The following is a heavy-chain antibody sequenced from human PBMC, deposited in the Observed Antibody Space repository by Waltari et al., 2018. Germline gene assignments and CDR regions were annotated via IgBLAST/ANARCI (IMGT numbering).Heavy chain of an antibody. CDR2: IFTSGIT. V-gene: IGHV4-4*07. D-gene: IGHD4-17*01. Sequence: QVQLQESGPGLVKPLETLSLTCSVSGGSIRSYYWSWIRQPAGKGLEWIGHIFTSGITKYNPSLKMRVTMSVDTSKNQFSLKLTSVTAADTAVYYCARESGDYSPFDNGGQGTLVTVSS. CDR3: ARESGDYSPFDN. CDR1: GGSIRSYY. J-gene: IGHJ4*02.